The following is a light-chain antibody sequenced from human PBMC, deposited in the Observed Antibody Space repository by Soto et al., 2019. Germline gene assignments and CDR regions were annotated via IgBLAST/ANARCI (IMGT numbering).Light chain of an antibody. V-gene: IGKV3-20*01. J-gene: IGKJ2*01. Sequence: EIVLTQSPVTLSLSPGERATLSCRASRGLASSYIGWYQQKPGQPPRLLMYAASIRATGIPDRFSGSGSATDFTLTINRLEPEDSAMYYCQQYDASPPYTFGQGTKLEIK. CDR1: RGLASSY. CDR2: AAS. CDR3: QQYDASPPYT.